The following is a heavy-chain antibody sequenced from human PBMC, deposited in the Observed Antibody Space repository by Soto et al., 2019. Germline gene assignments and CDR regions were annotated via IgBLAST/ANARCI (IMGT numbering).Heavy chain of an antibody. CDR2: ISSSSSYI. Sequence: PGGSLRLSCAASGFTFSSYSMNWVRQAPGKGLEWVSSISSSSSYIYYADSVKGRFTISRDNAKNSLYLQMNSLRAEDTAVYYCARELEVVPAAPGYYYYGMDVWGQGTTVTVSS. J-gene: IGHJ6*02. V-gene: IGHV3-21*01. D-gene: IGHD2-2*01. CDR1: GFTFSSYS. CDR3: ARELEVVPAAPGYYYYGMDV.